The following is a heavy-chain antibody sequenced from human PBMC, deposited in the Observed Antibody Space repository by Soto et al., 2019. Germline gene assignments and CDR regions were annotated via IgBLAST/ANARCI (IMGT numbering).Heavy chain of an antibody. Sequence: QLQLQESGPGLVKPSETLSLTCTVSGGSISSSSYYWGWIRQPPGKGLEWIGSIYYSGSTYYNPSLKSRVTISVDTSKNQFSLKLSSVTATDTAVYYCARQARGITFGGVIVTQFDYWGQGTLVTVSS. J-gene: IGHJ4*02. V-gene: IGHV4-39*01. CDR3: ARQARGITFGGVIVTQFDY. CDR2: IYYSGST. D-gene: IGHD3-16*02. CDR1: GGSISSSSYY.